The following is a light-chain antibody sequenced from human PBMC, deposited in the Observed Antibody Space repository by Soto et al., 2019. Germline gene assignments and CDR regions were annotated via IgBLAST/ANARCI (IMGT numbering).Light chain of an antibody. V-gene: IGLV2-11*01. CDR1: SSDVGDYNY. CDR3: CSYAGSYTWV. J-gene: IGLJ3*02. CDR2: DVS. Sequence: QSALTQPRSVSGSPGQSVTISCTGTSSDVGDYNYVSWYQQHPGKAPKLMIYDVSERPSGVPDRFSGSKSGNTASLTISGLQAEDVADYYCCSYAGSYTWVFGGGTKVTVL.